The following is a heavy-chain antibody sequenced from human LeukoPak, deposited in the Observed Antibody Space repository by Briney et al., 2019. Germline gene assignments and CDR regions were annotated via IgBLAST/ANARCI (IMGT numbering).Heavy chain of an antibody. Sequence: ASVKVSCEASGYTFTSYDINWVRQATGQGLEWMGWMNPNSGNTGYAQKFQGRVTMTRNTSISTAYMELSSLRSEDTAVYYCARAVIETSGSYLNWFDPWGQGTLVTVSS. V-gene: IGHV1-8*01. D-gene: IGHD1-26*01. J-gene: IGHJ5*02. CDR3: ARAVIETSGSYLNWFDP. CDR1: GYTFTSYD. CDR2: MNPNSGNT.